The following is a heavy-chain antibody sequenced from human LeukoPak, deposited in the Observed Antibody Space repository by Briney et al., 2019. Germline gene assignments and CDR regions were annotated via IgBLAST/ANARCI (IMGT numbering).Heavy chain of an antibody. CDR2: IKQDGSEK. J-gene: IGHJ3*02. V-gene: IGHV3-7*01. D-gene: IGHD3-3*01. CDR1: GFTFSSYW. Sequence: GGSLRLSCAASGFTFSSYWMSWVRQAPGKGLEWVANIKQDGSEKYYVDSVKGRFTISRDNAKNSLYLQMNSLRAEDTAVYYCARDMLVGYYDFWSGYYAFDIWGQGTMVTVSS. CDR3: ARDMLVGYYDFWSGYYAFDI.